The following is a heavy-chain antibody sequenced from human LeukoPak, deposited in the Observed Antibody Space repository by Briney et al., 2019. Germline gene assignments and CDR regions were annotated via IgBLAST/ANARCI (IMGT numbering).Heavy chain of an antibody. Sequence: GGSLRLSCAASGFTFSSYGMHWVRQAPGKGLEWAAVISYDGSNKYYADSVKGRFTISRDNSKNTLYLQMNSLRAEDTAVYYCAKAYSDYGLDYWGQGTLVTVSS. CDR1: GFTFSSYG. CDR2: ISYDGSNK. D-gene: IGHD4/OR15-4a*01. J-gene: IGHJ4*02. CDR3: AKAYSDYGLDY. V-gene: IGHV3-30*18.